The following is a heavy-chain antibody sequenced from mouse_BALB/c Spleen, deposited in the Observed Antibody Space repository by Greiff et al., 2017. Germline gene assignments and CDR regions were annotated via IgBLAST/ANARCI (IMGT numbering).Heavy chain of an antibody. D-gene: IGHD2-4*01. J-gene: IGHJ2*01. CDR3: ARDDYEGFDY. Sequence: EVQRVESGGGLVQPGGSRKLSCAASGFTFSSFGMHWVRQAPEKGLEWVAYISSGSSTIYYADTVKGRFTISRDNPKNTLFLQMTSLRSEDTAMYYCARDDYEGFDYWGQGTTLTVSS. CDR2: ISSGSSTI. CDR1: GFTFSSFG. V-gene: IGHV5-17*02.